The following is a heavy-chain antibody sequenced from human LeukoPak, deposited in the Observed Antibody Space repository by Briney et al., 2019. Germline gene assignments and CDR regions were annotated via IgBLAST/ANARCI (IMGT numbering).Heavy chain of an antibody. CDR3: ARVPDYYDSSGYAFDI. CDR1: GGSFSGYY. CDR2: INHSGST. Sequence: SETLSLTCAVYGGSFSGYYWSWIRQPPGKGLEWIGEINHSGSTNYNPSLKSRVTISVDTSKNQFSLKLSSVTAADTAVYYCARVPDYYDSSGYAFDIWGQGTMVTVSS. D-gene: IGHD3-22*01. V-gene: IGHV4-34*01. J-gene: IGHJ3*02.